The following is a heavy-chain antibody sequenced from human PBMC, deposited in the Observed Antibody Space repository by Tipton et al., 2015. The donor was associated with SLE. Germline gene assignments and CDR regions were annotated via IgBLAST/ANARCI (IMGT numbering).Heavy chain of an antibody. V-gene: IGHV3-21*01. CDR3: AKDLEYCSGTSCYGAD. J-gene: IGHJ4*02. CDR1: GFSFSGYS. Sequence: SLRLSCAASGFSFSGYSMNWVRQAPGKGLEWVSSISSNSDYIYYADSVKGRFTISRDNSKNTLYLQMNSLRAEDMAIYYCAKDLEYCSGTSCYGADWGQGTLVTVSS. D-gene: IGHD2-2*01. CDR2: ISSNSDYI.